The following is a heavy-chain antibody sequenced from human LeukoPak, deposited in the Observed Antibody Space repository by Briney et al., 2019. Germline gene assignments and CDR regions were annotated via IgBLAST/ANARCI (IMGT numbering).Heavy chain of an antibody. J-gene: IGHJ4*02. Sequence: SETLSLTCTVSGGSISSYYWSWIRQPPGKGLEWIGYIYYSGSTNYNPSLKSRVTISVDTSKNQFSLKLSSVTAADTAVYYCARVYYDFWSGYSVGYYFDYRGQGTLVTVSS. D-gene: IGHD3-3*01. CDR3: ARVYYDFWSGYSVGYYFDY. CDR1: GGSISSYY. V-gene: IGHV4-59*01. CDR2: IYYSGST.